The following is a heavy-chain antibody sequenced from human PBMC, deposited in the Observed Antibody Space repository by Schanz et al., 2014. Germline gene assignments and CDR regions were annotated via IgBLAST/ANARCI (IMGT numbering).Heavy chain of an antibody. V-gene: IGHV3-66*01. CDR1: GFSISDHT. J-gene: IGHJ4*02. CDR2: TYLGGNT. Sequence: EVQLVESGGGLVQPGGSLRLSCAASGFSISDHTMRWDRQAPGKGLEPVSVTYLGGNTDYADSVKGRFTISRDDSKNTLHLQMNSLRSEDTAVYYCARYYETSYYPLYYCDYWGQGTLVTVSS. D-gene: IGHD3-22*01. CDR3: ARYYETSYYPLYYCDY.